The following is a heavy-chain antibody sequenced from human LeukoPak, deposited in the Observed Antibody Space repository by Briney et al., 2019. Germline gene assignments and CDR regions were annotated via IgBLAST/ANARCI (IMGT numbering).Heavy chain of an antibody. CDR1: GFTFSSYG. D-gene: IGHD5-18*01. Sequence: GGSLRLSCAASGFTFSSYGMHWVRQAPGKGLEWVAVIWYDGSNKYYADSVKGRFTISRDNSKNTLYLQMNSLRAEDTAVYYCARRDTAMDFDYWGQGTLVTVSS. CDR3: ARRDTAMDFDY. V-gene: IGHV3-33*01. J-gene: IGHJ4*02. CDR2: IWYDGSNK.